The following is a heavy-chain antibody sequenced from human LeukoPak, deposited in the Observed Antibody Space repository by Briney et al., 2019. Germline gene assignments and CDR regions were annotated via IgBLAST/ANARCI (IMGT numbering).Heavy chain of an antibody. CDR1: GGSISSGGYY. V-gene: IGHV4-31*03. CDR3: ASLWGAATRPMDAFDI. Sequence: SETLSLTCTVSGGSISSGGYYWSWIPQHPGKGLEWIVYIYYSGSTYYNPSLKSRVTISVDTSKNQFSLTLSSVTAADTAVYYRASLWGAATRPMDAFDIWGQGTMVTVSS. J-gene: IGHJ3*02. D-gene: IGHD1-26*01. CDR2: IYYSGST.